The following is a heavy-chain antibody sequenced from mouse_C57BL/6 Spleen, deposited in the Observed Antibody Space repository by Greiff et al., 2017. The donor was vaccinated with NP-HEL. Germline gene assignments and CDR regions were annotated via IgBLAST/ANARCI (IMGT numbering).Heavy chain of an antibody. D-gene: IGHD1-1*01. CDR3: ARSGFITTGDD. J-gene: IGHJ2*01. CDR2: FYPGDGDT. Sequence: QVQLQQSGPELVKPGASVKISCKASGYAFSSSWMNWVKPRPGRGLEWIGRFYPGDGDTNYNGNFKGKATLPADKPSSTAYMKRSSLTSEDSAVYFCARSGFITTGDDWGQGTTLTVSS. V-gene: IGHV1-82*01. CDR1: GYAFSSSW.